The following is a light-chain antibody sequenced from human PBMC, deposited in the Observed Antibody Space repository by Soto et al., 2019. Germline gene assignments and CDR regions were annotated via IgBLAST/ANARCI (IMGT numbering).Light chain of an antibody. CDR1: QSVNTN. CDR2: GVF. Sequence: EIVMTQSPATLSVSPWERVTLFCRASQSVNTNFAWYQQKPGQAPRLLLYGVFYRATGIPARFSGSGSGTEFSLTISSLQSEDSAVYYCQHYNNWPLTFGGGTKVDIK. CDR3: QHYNNWPLT. V-gene: IGKV3-15*01. J-gene: IGKJ4*01.